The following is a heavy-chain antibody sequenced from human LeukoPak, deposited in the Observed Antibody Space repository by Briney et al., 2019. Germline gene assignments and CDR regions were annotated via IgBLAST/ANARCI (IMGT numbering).Heavy chain of an antibody. J-gene: IGHJ4*02. Sequence: GGSLRLSCAASGFTFSSYWMSWVRQAPGKGLEWVANIKQDGSEKYYADSVKGRFTISRDNSKNTLYLQMNSLRAEDTAVYYCAKEGRAAGTVAGFDYWGQGTLVTVSS. V-gene: IGHV3-7*01. CDR2: IKQDGSEK. CDR1: GFTFSSYW. CDR3: AKEGRAAGTVAGFDY. D-gene: IGHD6-13*01.